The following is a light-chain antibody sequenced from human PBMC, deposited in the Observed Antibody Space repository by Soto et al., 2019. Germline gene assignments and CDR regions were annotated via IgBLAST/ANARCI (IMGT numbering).Light chain of an antibody. J-gene: IGKJ1*01. CDR1: QSISSW. V-gene: IGKV1-5*03. Sequence: DIEMTQSRSSLSSSVGDRVTITWRASQSISSWLAWYQQKPGKAPKLLIYKASTLKSGVPSRFSGSGSGTEFTLTISSLQPDDFATYYCQHYNSYSEAFGQGTKVDIK. CDR3: QHYNSYSEA. CDR2: KAS.